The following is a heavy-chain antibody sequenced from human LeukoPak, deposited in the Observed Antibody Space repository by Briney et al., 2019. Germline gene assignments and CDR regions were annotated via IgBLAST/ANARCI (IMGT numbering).Heavy chain of an antibody. J-gene: IGHJ4*02. CDR3: ARDMRVGLTIPVAALNDY. Sequence: PGGSLRLSCAASGFTFDDHVMQWVRQAPGKGLEWVSLISGDGGSKYYSDSVQGRFTISRDNSKNFLYLQMNSLRTEDTGFYYCARDMRVGLTIPVAALNDYWGQGTLVIVSS. D-gene: IGHD6-19*01. V-gene: IGHV3-43*02. CDR1: GFTFDDHV. CDR2: ISGDGGSK.